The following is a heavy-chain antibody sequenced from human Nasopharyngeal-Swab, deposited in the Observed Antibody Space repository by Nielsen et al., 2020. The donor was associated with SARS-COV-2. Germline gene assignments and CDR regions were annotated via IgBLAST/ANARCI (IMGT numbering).Heavy chain of an antibody. CDR3: AKDDVVRGDAFDI. J-gene: IGHJ3*02. CDR1: GCTFNIYA. Sequence: GESLKISCIASGCTFNIYAMAWVRRTPGRGLQWVSGISASGGSTYYADSVKGRFAVSRDNSRNTLYLQMHSLRVEDTALYYCAKDDVVRGDAFDIWGQGTMVTVSS. D-gene: IGHD3-10*01. V-gene: IGHV3-23*01. CDR2: ISASGGST.